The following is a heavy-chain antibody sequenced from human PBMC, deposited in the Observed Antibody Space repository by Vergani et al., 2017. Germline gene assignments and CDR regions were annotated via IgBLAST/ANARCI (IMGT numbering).Heavy chain of an antibody. CDR2: ISWNSGAV. J-gene: IGHJ3*01. CDR1: GITFWKFG. Sequence: EVDLVESGGGLAQPGGSLRLSCEASGITFWKFGMHWVRQGPGKGLEWVSGISWNSGAVDYADSVRGRFTISRDNAKNSLFLEINSLRFEDTAVYFCTKGSVDYHDSAGNGYDPYTGFDLWGQGTLVTGSS. V-gene: IGHV3-9*01. CDR3: TKGSVDYHDSAGNGYDPYTGFDL. D-gene: IGHD5-12*01.